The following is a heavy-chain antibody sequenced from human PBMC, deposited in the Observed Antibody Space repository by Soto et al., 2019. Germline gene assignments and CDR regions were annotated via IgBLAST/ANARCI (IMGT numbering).Heavy chain of an antibody. CDR3: AREKQITIFGVGQGYYMDV. J-gene: IGHJ6*03. CDR1: GDSVTSHY. D-gene: IGHD3-3*01. Sequence: PSETLSLTCSFSGDSVTSHYLTWIRQSPEKGLEWIGYMHYTGFSHYNPSLKSRLTISVDTSKNQFTLQLTSVTVADTAVYYCAREKQITIFGVGQGYYMDVWGKGTTVTVSS. CDR2: MHYTGFS. V-gene: IGHV4-59*02.